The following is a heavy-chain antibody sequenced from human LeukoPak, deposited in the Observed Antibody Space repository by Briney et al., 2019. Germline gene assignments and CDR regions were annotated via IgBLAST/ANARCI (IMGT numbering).Heavy chain of an antibody. Sequence: KASQTLSLTCTVSGGSISSGASDWGWIRQHPKRGLEWVVYINHSGSTYYNPSLGSRVTMSVDTSKNQFSLKLSSVTAAGSAVYYCARAARQGFTMIVVPFFYFDLWGRGTLVTVSS. D-gene: IGHD3-22*01. CDR1: GGSISSGASD. J-gene: IGHJ2*01. CDR3: ARAARQGFTMIVVPFFYFDL. V-gene: IGHV4-31*03. CDR2: INHSGST.